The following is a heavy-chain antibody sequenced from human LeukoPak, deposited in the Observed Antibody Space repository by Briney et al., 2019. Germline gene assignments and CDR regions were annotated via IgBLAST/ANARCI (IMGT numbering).Heavy chain of an antibody. CDR3: ARGRRAAFRTKECDYMDV. D-gene: IGHD2-15*01. CDR1: GGSISSYY. J-gene: IGHJ6*03. Sequence: SETLSLTCTVSGGSISSYYWSWIRQPPGKGLEWIGYIYYRGSTNYNPSLKSRVTISVDTSKNQFSLKLSSVTAADTAVYYCARGRRAAFRTKECDYMDVWGKGTTVTVSS. V-gene: IGHV4-59*01. CDR2: IYYRGST.